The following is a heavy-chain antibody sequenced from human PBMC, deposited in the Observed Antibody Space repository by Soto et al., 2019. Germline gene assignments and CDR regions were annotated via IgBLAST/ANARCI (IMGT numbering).Heavy chain of an antibody. CDR3: ASLGYCSSTSCYPPLHFYYGMDV. CDR1: GYTFTHYD. V-gene: IGHV1-8*01. J-gene: IGHJ6*02. CDR2: MNPNSGNT. Sequence: AASVKGSCKASGYTFTHYDIKWVRQATGQGLEWMGWMNPNSGNTGYAQKFQGRVTMTRNTSISTAYMELSSLRSEDTAVYYCASLGYCSSTSCYPPLHFYYGMDVWGQGTTVTVSS. D-gene: IGHD2-2*01.